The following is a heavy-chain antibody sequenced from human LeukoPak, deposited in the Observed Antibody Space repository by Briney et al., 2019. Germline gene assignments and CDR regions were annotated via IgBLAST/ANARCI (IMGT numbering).Heavy chain of an antibody. CDR3: AKRAREARNSDFDY. J-gene: IGHJ4*02. V-gene: IGHV3-23*01. CDR2: ISGSSIRT. D-gene: IGHD1-26*01. Sequence: PGGCLRLSCAASGFTFSNYAMTWVRQAPGKGLEWVSTISGSSIRTYYADSVKGRFAISRDNSENTLYLHMDSLKAEDTAVYYCAKRAREARNSDFDYWGQGTLVTVSS. CDR1: GFTFSNYA.